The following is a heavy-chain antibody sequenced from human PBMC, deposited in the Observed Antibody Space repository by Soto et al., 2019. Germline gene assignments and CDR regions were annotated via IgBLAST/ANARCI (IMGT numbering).Heavy chain of an antibody. J-gene: IGHJ4*02. D-gene: IGHD3-16*01. Sequence: QVQLMQSGAEVRRPGTSMRISCTTSGYNFNTYGIIWVRQAPGQGLEWMGWISGYNGYTKYAQNFEDRVTLSTDPSTSTAFLELRNLRSGDTALYFCARDRDYSHTDADIDYWGQGTRVTVSS. V-gene: IGHV1-18*01. CDR1: GYNFNTYG. CDR2: ISGYNGYT. CDR3: ARDRDYSHTDADIDY.